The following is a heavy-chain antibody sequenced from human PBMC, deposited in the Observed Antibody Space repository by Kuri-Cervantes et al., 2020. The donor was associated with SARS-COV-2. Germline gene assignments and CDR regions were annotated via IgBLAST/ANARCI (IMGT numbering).Heavy chain of an antibody. CDR3: AREIGYNWNYLSAEYFQH. CDR2: FDPEDGET. CDR1: GYTFTGYY. D-gene: IGHD1-7*01. Sequence: ASVKVSCKASGYTFTGYYMHWVRQAPGKGLEWMGGFDPEDGETIYAQKFQGRVTMTENTSTDTAYMELSSLRSEDTAVYYCAREIGYNWNYLSAEYFQHWGQGTLVTVSS. V-gene: IGHV1-24*01. J-gene: IGHJ1*01.